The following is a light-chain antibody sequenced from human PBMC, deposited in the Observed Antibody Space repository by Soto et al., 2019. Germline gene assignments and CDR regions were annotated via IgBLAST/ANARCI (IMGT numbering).Light chain of an antibody. CDR3: QQFYSTPVT. CDR1: QSVLHSSNNQNF. Sequence: DIVMTQSPDSLVVSLGERATINCKSSQSVLHSSNNQNFLAWYQQKPGQPPKLLIYWASTRESGVPDRFSGSGSGTDFTLTISSLQAEDVAVYYCQQFYSTPVTFGGGTKVEIK. CDR2: WAS. V-gene: IGKV4-1*01. J-gene: IGKJ4*01.